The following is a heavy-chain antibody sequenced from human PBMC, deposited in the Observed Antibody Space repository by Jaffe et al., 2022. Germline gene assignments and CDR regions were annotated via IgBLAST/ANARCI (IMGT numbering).Heavy chain of an antibody. CDR1: GFTFSSYE. CDR3: AREEGATSFDY. V-gene: IGHV3-48*03. D-gene: IGHD1-26*01. Sequence: EVQLVESGGGLVQPGGSLRLSCAASGFTFSSYEMNWVRQAPGKGLEWVSYISSSGSTIYYADSVKGRFTISRDNAKNSLYLQMNSLRAEDTAVYYCAREEGATSFDYWGQGTLVTVSS. J-gene: IGHJ4*02. CDR2: ISSSGSTI.